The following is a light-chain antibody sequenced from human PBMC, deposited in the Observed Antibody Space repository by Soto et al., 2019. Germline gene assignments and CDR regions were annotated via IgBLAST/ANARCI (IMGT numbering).Light chain of an antibody. Sequence: DIQMTQSPSTLSASVGDRVTITCRASQSIGSWLTWYQQKAGQAPKLLIYKASIVESGVPSRFSGSGSGTEFTLAISSLQPDDSATYYCQQYSYFATFGQGTRVEVK. V-gene: IGKV1-5*03. CDR1: QSIGSW. CDR2: KAS. CDR3: QQYSYFAT. J-gene: IGKJ1*01.